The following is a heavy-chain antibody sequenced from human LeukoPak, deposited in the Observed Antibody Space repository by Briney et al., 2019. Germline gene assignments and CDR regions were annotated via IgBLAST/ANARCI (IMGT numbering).Heavy chain of an antibody. CDR3: ARALVPAATLYYYYYMDV. V-gene: IGHV4-39*02. CDR2: IYYSGST. D-gene: IGHD2-2*01. Sequence: SETLSLTCTVSGGSITISSYYWGWIRQPPGKGLEWIGSIYYSGSTYYNPSLKSRVSISVDISKNQFSLKLSSVTAADTAVYYCARALVPAATLYYYYYMDVWGKGTTVTISS. CDR1: GGSITISSYY. J-gene: IGHJ6*03.